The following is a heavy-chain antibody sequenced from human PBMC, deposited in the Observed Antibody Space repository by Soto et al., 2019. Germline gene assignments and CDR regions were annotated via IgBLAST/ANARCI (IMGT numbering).Heavy chain of an antibody. Sequence: GSLRLSCAASGFSFSVYSMNWVRQAPGKGLEWVSYINGRDGAINYVDSVKGRFTISIDIAKNSLYLQMNSLRDEDTAVYFCARDHLWAFDYWGQRVLVTVSS. CDR3: ARDHLWAFDY. D-gene: IGHD3-3*02. J-gene: IGHJ4*02. V-gene: IGHV3-48*02. CDR1: GFSFSVYS. CDR2: INGRDGAI.